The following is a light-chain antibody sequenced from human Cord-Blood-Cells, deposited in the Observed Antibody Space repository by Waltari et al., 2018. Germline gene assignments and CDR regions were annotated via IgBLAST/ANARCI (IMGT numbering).Light chain of an antibody. CDR2: GKH. CDR3: NSRDSSGNHLV. CDR1: SLRSYY. J-gene: IGLJ3*02. V-gene: IGLV3-19*01. Sequence: SSELTQDPAVSVALGQTVRITCPGDSLRSYYASWYQQKPGQAPVLVIYGKHNRPSGIPDRFSGSSSGNTASLTITGAQAEDEADYYCNSRDSSGNHLVFGGGTKLTVL.